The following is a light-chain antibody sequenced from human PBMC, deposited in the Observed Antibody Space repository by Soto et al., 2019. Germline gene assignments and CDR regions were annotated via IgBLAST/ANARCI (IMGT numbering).Light chain of an antibody. CDR3: CSYAVSLYV. CDR2: EGS. CDR1: SSDVGSYNL. V-gene: IGLV2-23*01. J-gene: IGLJ1*01. Sequence: QSALTQPASVSGSPGQSITISCTGTSSDVGSYNLVSWYQQHPGKAPKLMIYEGSKRPSGVSNRFSGSKSGNTASLTISGLQAEDEADYSCCSYAVSLYVFGTGSMVTVL.